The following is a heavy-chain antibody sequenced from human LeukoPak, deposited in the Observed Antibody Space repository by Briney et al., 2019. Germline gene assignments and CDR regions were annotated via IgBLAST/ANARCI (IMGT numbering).Heavy chain of an antibody. CDR2: IIPTLGIA. CDR1: GGTFSSYA. CDR3: ARDYYGSGSYPSPPSSHL. Sequence: SVKVSCKASGGTFSSYAISWVRQAPGQGLGWMGRIIPTLGIANYAQKFQGRVTITADKSTSTAYMELSSLRSEDTAVYYCARDYYGSGSYPSPPSSHLWGRGTLVTVSS. D-gene: IGHD3-10*01. V-gene: IGHV1-69*04. J-gene: IGHJ2*01.